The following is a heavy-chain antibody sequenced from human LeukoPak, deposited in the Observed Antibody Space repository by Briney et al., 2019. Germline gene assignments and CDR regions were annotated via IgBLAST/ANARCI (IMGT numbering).Heavy chain of an antibody. V-gene: IGHV3-66*02. D-gene: IGHD3-22*01. Sequence: PGGSLRLSCAASGFTVSSNYMSWVRQAPGKGLEWVSVIYSGGSTYCADSVKGRFTISRDNSKNTLYLQMNSLRAEDTAVYYCARSPPMSQFDYWGQGTLVTVSS. CDR3: ARSPPMSQFDY. CDR2: IYSGGST. J-gene: IGHJ4*02. CDR1: GFTVSSNY.